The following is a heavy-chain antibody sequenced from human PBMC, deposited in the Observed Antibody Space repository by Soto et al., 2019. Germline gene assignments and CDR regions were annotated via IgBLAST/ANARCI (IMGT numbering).Heavy chain of an antibody. CDR1: GFTLSAHT. Sequence: PGGSLRLSCAASGFTLSAHTMNWVRQAPGKGLEWVSSISSDSRYIYYADSVKGRFTISRDNARNSLDLQMNNLRAEDTAVYHCARGHCSRTSCYTGGYYYYPMDVWGQGTTVTVYS. J-gene: IGHJ6*02. V-gene: IGHV3-21*01. CDR2: ISSDSRYI. D-gene: IGHD2-2*01. CDR3: ARGHCSRTSCYTGGYYYYPMDV.